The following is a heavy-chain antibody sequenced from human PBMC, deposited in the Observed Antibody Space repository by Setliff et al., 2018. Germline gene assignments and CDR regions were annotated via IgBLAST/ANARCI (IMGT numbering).Heavy chain of an antibody. D-gene: IGHD6-19*01. J-gene: IGHJ4*02. Sequence: SETLSLTCTVSGGSISSGSYYWSWIRQPPGKGLEWIGSIYHSGSTHYNPSLKSRVTISVDTSKNQFSLKLSSVTAADTAVYYCARVGDSSGWYFSRYFDYWGQGTLVTVSS. CDR2: IYHSGST. CDR3: ARVGDSSGWYFSRYFDY. V-gene: IGHV4-39*07. CDR1: GGSISSGSYY.